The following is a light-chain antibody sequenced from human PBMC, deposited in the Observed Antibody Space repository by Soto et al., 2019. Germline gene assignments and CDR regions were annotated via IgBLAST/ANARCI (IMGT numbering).Light chain of an antibody. CDR2: DVS. J-gene: IGLJ2*01. CDR3: CSYAGSYTV. V-gene: IGLV2-11*01. Sequence: QSALTQPRSVSGSPXQSVTXXCTGTSSDVGGYNYVSWYQQHPGKAPKLMIYDVSKRPSGVPDRFSGSKSGNTASLTISGLQAEDEADYYCCSYAGSYTVFGGGTKLTVL. CDR1: SSDVGGYNY.